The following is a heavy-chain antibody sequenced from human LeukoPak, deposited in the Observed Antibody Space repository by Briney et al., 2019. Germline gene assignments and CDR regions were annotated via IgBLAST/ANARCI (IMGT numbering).Heavy chain of an antibody. CDR2: ISSSSSYI. Sequence: PGGSLRLSCAASGFTFSSYSMNWVRQAPGKGLEWVSSISSSSSYIYYADSVKGRFAISRDNAKNSLYLQMNSLRAEDTAVYYCARDRVDIVEDYWGQGTLVTVSS. J-gene: IGHJ4*02. D-gene: IGHD2-15*01. V-gene: IGHV3-21*01. CDR1: GFTFSSYS. CDR3: ARDRVDIVEDY.